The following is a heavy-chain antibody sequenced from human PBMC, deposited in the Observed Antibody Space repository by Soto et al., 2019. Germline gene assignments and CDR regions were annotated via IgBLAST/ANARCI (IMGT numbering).Heavy chain of an antibody. CDR1: GGSISSYY. CDR2: IYYSGST. D-gene: IGHD2-8*01. Sequence: SETLSLTCTVSGGSISSYYWSWIRQPPGKGLEWIGYIYYSGSTNYNPSLKSRVTISVDTSKNQFSLKLSSVTAADTAVYYCAGSVGYCTNGVCYSPRYYYYGMDVWGQGTTVTVSS. J-gene: IGHJ6*02. CDR3: AGSVGYCTNGVCYSPRYYYYGMDV. V-gene: IGHV4-59*01.